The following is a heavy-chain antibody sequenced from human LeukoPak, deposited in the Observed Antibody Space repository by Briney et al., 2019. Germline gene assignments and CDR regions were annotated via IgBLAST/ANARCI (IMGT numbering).Heavy chain of an antibody. CDR3: ARATTYYDFWSGYNDYYYMDV. CDR2: ISGSGGST. V-gene: IGHV3-23*01. D-gene: IGHD3-3*01. CDR1: GFTFSSYA. J-gene: IGHJ6*03. Sequence: QPGGSLRLSCAASGFTFSSYAMSWVRQAPGKRLEWVSAISGSGGSTYYADSVKGRFTISRDNSKNTLYLQMNSLRAEDTAVYYCARATTYYDFWSGYNDYYYMDVWGKGTTVTVSS.